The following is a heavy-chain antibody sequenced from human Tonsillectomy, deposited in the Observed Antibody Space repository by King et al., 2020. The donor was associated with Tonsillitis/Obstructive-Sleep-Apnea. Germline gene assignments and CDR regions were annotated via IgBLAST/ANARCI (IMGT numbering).Heavy chain of an antibody. CDR2: IIPILGIA. J-gene: IGHJ6*02. CDR3: ARGDGCRGGSCYSGGDYYYYGMDV. D-gene: IGHD2-15*01. Sequence: VQLVQSGAEVKKPGSSVKVSCKASGGTFSSYAISWVRQAPGQGLEWMGGIIPILGIANYAQKFQGRVTITADKSTSTAYMELSSLRSEDTAVYYCARGDGCRGGSCYSGGDYYYYGMDVWGQGTTVSVSS. V-gene: IGHV1-69*10. CDR1: GGTFSSYA.